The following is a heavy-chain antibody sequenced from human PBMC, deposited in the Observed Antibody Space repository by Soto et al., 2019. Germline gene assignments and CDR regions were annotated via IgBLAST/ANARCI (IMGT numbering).Heavy chain of an antibody. V-gene: IGHV1-2*04. CDR2: INPNSGGT. Sequence: GASVKVSCKASGYTFTGYYMHWVRQAPGQGLEWMGWINPNSGGTNYAQKFQGWVTMTSDTSISTAYMELSRLRSDDTTVYYCARGGYSSGWFPHYGMDVWGQGTTVTVSS. J-gene: IGHJ6*02. CDR3: ARGGYSSGWFPHYGMDV. D-gene: IGHD6-19*01. CDR1: GYTFTGYY.